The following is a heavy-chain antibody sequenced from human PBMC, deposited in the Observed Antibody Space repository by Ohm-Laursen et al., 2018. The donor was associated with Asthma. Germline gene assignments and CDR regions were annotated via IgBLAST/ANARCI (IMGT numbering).Heavy chain of an antibody. CDR1: GFTFRSYT. CDR2: GGSYYDGGLK. J-gene: IGHJ4*02. D-gene: IGHD3-3*01. V-gene: IGHV3-30-3*01. Sequence: SLRLSCTASGFTFRSYTMHWVRQAPGKGLEWVAVGGSYYDGGLKYYADSVNGRFTVSRDDSKNTLYLQMNSLRPDDTAVYYCARDVMEWYLPAFDFWGQGTLVTVSS. CDR3: ARDVMEWYLPAFDF.